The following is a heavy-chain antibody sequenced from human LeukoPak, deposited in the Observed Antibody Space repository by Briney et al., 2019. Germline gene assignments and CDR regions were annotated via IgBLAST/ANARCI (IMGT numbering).Heavy chain of an antibody. CDR3: ARRIQLWSCFDY. CDR2: IYYSGST. D-gene: IGHD5-18*01. CDR1: GGSISSGGYY. Sequence: SQTLSLTCTVTGGSISSGGYYWSWLRQHPGKGLEWIGYIYYSGSTYYNPSLKSRVTISVDTSKNQFSLKLSSVTAADTAVYYCARRIQLWSCFDYWGQGTLVTVSS. J-gene: IGHJ4*02. V-gene: IGHV4-31*03.